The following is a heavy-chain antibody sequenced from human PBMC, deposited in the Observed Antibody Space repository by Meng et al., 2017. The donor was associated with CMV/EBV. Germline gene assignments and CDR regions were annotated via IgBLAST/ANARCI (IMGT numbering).Heavy chain of an antibody. V-gene: IGHV4-61*01. J-gene: IGHJ5*02. D-gene: IGHD4-23*01. CDR2: IYYSGST. CDR3: ARGRLGYGGNSEDWFDP. Sequence: SETLSLTCTVSGGSVSSGSYYWSWIRQPPGKGLEWIGYIYYSGSTNYNPSLKSRVTISVDTSKNQFSLKLSSVIAADTAVYYCARGRLGYGGNSEDWFDPWGQGTLVTVSS. CDR1: GGSVSSGSYY.